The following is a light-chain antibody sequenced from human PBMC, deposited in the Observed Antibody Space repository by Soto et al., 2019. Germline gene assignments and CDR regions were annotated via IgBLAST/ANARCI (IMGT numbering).Light chain of an antibody. J-gene: IGKJ1*01. CDR2: GAS. V-gene: IGKV3-15*01. Sequence: EIVVTQSPATLSLSPGERATLSCRTSQSVGSYLAWYQKKPGKAPRLLIDGASTRATGIPARFSGSGSGTEFTLTISSLQCEDFAVYYCQQYNNWLWTFGQGTKVEIK. CDR1: QSVGSY. CDR3: QQYNNWLWT.